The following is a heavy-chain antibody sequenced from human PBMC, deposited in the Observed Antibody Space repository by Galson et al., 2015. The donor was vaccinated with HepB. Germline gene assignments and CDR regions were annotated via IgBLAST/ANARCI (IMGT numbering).Heavy chain of an antibody. V-gene: IGHV3-15*01. Sequence: SLRLSCAAPGFTFSDAWMYWVRQAPGKGLEWVGRIKSKTDNDTTGYAAPVEGRFTISRDDSKNTLYLQMNGLKTEDTAVYYCTTLQWTWGQGTLVTVSS. CDR3: TTLQWT. CDR1: GFTFSDAW. J-gene: IGHJ5*02. D-gene: IGHD6-19*01. CDR2: IKSKTDNDTT.